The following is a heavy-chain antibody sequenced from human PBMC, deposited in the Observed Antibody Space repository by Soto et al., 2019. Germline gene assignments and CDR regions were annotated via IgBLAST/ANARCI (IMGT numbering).Heavy chain of an antibody. J-gene: IGHJ6*02. CDR2: ISGSGANT. V-gene: IGHV3-23*01. CDR3: GKSPDFYYYGMDV. Sequence: PGVSLRLSCAASGFTFSGYAMTWVRQAPGKGLEWVSSISGSGANTYYADSVKGRFIISRDNSKNTVSLQMNSLRADDTAVYYCGKSPDFYYYGMDVWGQGTTVTVSS. CDR1: GFTFSGYA.